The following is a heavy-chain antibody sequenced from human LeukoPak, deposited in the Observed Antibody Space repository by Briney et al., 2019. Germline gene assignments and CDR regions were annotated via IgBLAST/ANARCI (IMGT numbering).Heavy chain of an antibody. Sequence: GGSLRLSCAASGFTFSSYAMHWVRQAPGKGLEYVSAISSNGGSTYYANSVKGRFTISRDNSKNTLYLQMGSLRAEDMAVYYCAKTITVVTLVDAFDIWGQGTMVTVSS. CDR3: AKTITVVTLVDAFDI. J-gene: IGHJ3*02. CDR2: ISSNGGST. CDR1: GFTFSSYA. D-gene: IGHD4-23*01. V-gene: IGHV3-64*01.